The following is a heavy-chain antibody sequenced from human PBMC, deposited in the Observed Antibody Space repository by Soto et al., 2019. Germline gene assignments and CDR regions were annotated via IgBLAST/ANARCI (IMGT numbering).Heavy chain of an antibody. CDR1: GFTFSSYW. J-gene: IGHJ6*02. CDR2: INSDSSST. Sequence: EVQLVESGGGSVQPGGSLRLSCAASGFTFSSYWMHWVRQAPGKGLEWVSRINSDSSSTNYADSVKGRFTITRDNAKNTLYLQMNSLRAEDTAVYYCARDEPNYDFWRRGLDVWGQGTTVSVSS. D-gene: IGHD3-3*01. CDR3: ARDEPNYDFWRRGLDV. V-gene: IGHV3-74*01.